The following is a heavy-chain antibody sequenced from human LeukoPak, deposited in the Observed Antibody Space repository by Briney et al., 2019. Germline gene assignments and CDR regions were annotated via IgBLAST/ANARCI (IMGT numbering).Heavy chain of an antibody. Sequence: GGSLRLSCVASGFSFNNYAINWVRQAPGKGLEWVSLIIGSSGSTFYADSVKGRFTISRDKSKNTLYLQMNSLRAEDTAVYYCAKGAYDYIEIAYFDYWGQGSLVTVSS. J-gene: IGHJ4*02. CDR1: GFSFNNYA. D-gene: IGHD5-12*01. V-gene: IGHV3-23*01. CDR3: AKGAYDYIEIAYFDY. CDR2: IIGSSGST.